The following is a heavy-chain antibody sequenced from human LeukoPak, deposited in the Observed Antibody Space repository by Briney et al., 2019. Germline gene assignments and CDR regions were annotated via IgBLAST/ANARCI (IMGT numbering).Heavy chain of an antibody. Sequence: SVKVSCKASGGTFSSYAISWVRQAPGQGLEWMGRIIPIFGTANYAQEFQGRVTITTDESTSTAYMELSSLRSEDTAVYYCARGGGAYDSSGYALDYWGQGTLVTVSS. J-gene: IGHJ4*02. CDR1: GGTFSSYA. V-gene: IGHV1-69*05. CDR2: IIPIFGTA. D-gene: IGHD3-22*01. CDR3: ARGGGAYDSSGYALDY.